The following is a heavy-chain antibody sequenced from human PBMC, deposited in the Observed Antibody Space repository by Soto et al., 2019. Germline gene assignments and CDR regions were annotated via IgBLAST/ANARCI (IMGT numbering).Heavy chain of an antibody. J-gene: IGHJ4*02. CDR3: ARGGSRNVYGEPYFDH. CDR1: GFTCSSYG. D-gene: IGHD4-17*01. V-gene: IGHV3-33*01. Sequence: QVQLVESGGGVGQPGRSLRLSCAASGFTCSSYGMHWVRQAPGTGLEWVAVIWYDGSNKYYADSVKGRFTISRDNSKNTLYLQMYSLRAEDTVVYYCARGGSRNVYGEPYFDHWGQGTLVTVSS. CDR2: IWYDGSNK.